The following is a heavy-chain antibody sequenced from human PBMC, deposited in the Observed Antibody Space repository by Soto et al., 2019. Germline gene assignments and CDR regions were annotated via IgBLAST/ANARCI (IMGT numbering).Heavy chain of an antibody. J-gene: IGHJ5*02. CDR3: ARSRPAVGGYES. Sequence: GGSLRLSCAASGFTFSSYAMHWVRQAPGKGLEWVAVISYDGSNKYYADSVKGRFTISRDNSKNTLYLQMNSLRAEDTAVYYCARSRPAVGGYESWGQGTLVTVSS. CDR2: ISYDGSNK. D-gene: IGHD5-12*01. V-gene: IGHV3-30-3*01. CDR1: GFTFSSYA.